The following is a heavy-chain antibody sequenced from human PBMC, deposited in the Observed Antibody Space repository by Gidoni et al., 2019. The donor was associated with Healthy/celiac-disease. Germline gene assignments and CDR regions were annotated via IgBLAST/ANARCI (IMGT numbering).Heavy chain of an antibody. CDR2: ISYDGSNK. CDR3: ARADYYGSGSNEEHFDY. V-gene: IGHV3-30-3*01. CDR1: GLPFSSYA. D-gene: IGHD3-10*01. Sequence: QVQLVESGGGVVQPGRSLRLSCAASGLPFSSYAMHWVRQAPGKGLEWVAVISYDGSNKYYADSVKGRFTISRDNSKNTLYLQMNSLRAEDTAVYYCARADYYGSGSNEEHFDYWGQGTLVTVSS. J-gene: IGHJ4*02.